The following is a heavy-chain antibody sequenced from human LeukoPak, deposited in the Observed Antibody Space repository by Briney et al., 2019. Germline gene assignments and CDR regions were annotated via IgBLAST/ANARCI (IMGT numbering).Heavy chain of an antibody. J-gene: IGHJ4*02. CDR3: ARLRRDGYNLDY. Sequence: PSETLSLTCAVSGYSMSMGYYWGWIRQPPGKGLEGIGSIYHSGSTYYNPSLKSRVTISVDTSKNQFSLKLSSVTAADTAVYHCARLRRDGYNLDYWGQGTLVTVSS. CDR2: IYHSGST. CDR1: GYSMSMGYY. V-gene: IGHV4-38-2*01. D-gene: IGHD5-24*01.